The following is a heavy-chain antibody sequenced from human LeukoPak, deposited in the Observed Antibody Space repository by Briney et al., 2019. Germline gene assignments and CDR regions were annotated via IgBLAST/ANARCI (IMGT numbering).Heavy chain of an antibody. V-gene: IGHV4-34*01. CDR2: INHSGST. D-gene: IGHD2-15*01. Sequence: SETLSLTCAVSGGSFSGYYWSWIRQPPGKGLEWIGEINHSGSTNYNPSLKSRVTISVDTSKNQFSLKLSSVTAADTAVYYCARREAATFDYWGQGTLVTVSS. CDR1: GGSFSGYY. CDR3: ARREAATFDY. J-gene: IGHJ4*02.